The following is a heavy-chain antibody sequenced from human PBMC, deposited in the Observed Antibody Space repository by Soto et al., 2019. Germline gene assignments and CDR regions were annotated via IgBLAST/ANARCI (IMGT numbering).Heavy chain of an antibody. Sequence: GGSLRLSCAASGFTFSSYAMSWVRQAPGKGLEWVSAISGSGGSTYYADSVKGRFTISRDNSKNTLYLQMNSLRAEDTAVYYCAKQGCNYGSGSYFSYYYYGMDVWGQGTTVTVSS. CDR1: GFTFSSYA. J-gene: IGHJ6*02. D-gene: IGHD3-10*01. CDR2: ISGSGGST. V-gene: IGHV3-23*01. CDR3: AKQGCNYGSGSYFSYYYYGMDV.